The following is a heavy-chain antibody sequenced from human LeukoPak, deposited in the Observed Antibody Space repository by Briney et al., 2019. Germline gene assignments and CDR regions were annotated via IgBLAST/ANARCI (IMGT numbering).Heavy chain of an antibody. CDR3: ARERDDTSSWGSDY. CDR2: IYTSGST. J-gene: IGHJ4*02. Sequence: SETLSLTCTVSGGSISSYYWSWIRQPAGKGLEWIGRIYTSGSTNYNPALKNRVTISVDTSKNQFSLRLSSVTAADTAVYYCARERDDTSSWGSDYWGRGTLVTVSS. CDR1: GGSISSYY. V-gene: IGHV4-4*07. D-gene: IGHD3-22*01.